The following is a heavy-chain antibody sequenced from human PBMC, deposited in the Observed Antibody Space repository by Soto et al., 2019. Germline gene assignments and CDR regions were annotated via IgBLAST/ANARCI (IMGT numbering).Heavy chain of an antibody. V-gene: IGHV1-69*06. J-gene: IGHJ4*02. CDR3: ARDMTRTVVPYFAP. D-gene: IGHD1-20*01. Sequence: QVQLVQSGAEVKKPGSSVKVSCKASGGTFSNYVVNWVRQSPGQVLGWMGRIIPTSGAANYAQKFQARVTITADKSTSTSYIELSSMRSEDTAVYYRARDMTRTVVPYFAPWGQGTLVTVSS. CDR2: IIPTSGAA. CDR1: GGTFSNYV.